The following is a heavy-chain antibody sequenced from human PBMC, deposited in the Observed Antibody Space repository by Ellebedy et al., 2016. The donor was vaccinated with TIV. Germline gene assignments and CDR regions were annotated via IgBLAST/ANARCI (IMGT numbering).Heavy chain of an antibody. Sequence: GESLKISCAASGLTFSTYAMSWVRQAPGKGLEWVSGISGSGGGRYYADSVKGRFTISRDNSKNTLYLQMNSLRAEDTTVYYCARDLRYFFDYWGQGTLVTVSS. CDR1: GLTFSTYA. CDR3: ARDLRYFFDY. V-gene: IGHV3-23*01. CDR2: ISGSGGGR. J-gene: IGHJ4*02.